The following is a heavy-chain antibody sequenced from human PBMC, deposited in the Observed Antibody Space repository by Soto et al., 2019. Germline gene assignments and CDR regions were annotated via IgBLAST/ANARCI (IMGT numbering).Heavy chain of an antibody. Sequence: ASVKVSCKASGGTFSSYAISWVRQAPGQGLEWMGGIIPIFGTANYAQKFQGRVTITADESTSTAYMELSSLRSEDTAVYYCARAGDCTNGVCPFDYWGQGTLVTVYS. CDR2: IIPIFGTA. V-gene: IGHV1-69*13. D-gene: IGHD2-8*01. J-gene: IGHJ4*02. CDR1: GGTFSSYA. CDR3: ARAGDCTNGVCPFDY.